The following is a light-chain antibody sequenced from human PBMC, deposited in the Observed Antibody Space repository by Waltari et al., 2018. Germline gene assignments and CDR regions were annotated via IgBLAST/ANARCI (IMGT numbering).Light chain of an antibody. V-gene: IGLV2-14*03. CDR2: DVN. CDR1: SSDVIPYNY. Sequence: QSALTQPASVSESPGQSITISCTATSSDVIPYNYVSWYQQHPGTAPKLLIYDVNNRPAGGSGRCSGSKSGNAASRAISRLQAEAEADYYCSSYTASGTLVFGGGTRLTVL. J-gene: IGLJ2*01. CDR3: SSYTASGTLV.